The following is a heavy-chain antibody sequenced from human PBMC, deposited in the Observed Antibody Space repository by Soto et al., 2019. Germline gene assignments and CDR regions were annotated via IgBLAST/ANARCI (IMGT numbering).Heavy chain of an antibody. CDR2: ISAYNGNT. D-gene: IGHD3-16*02. J-gene: IGHJ6*02. Sequence: ASVKVSCKASGYTFTSYGISSVRQAPGQGLEWMGWISAYNGNTNYAQKLQGRVTMTTDTSTSTAYMELRSLRSDDTAVYYCARDPSLTFGGVIVMNYYYGMDVWGQGTTVTVSS. CDR1: GYTFTSYG. CDR3: ARDPSLTFGGVIVMNYYYGMDV. V-gene: IGHV1-18*04.